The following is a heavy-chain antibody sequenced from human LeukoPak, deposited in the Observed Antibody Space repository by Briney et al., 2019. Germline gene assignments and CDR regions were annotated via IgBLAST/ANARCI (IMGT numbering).Heavy chain of an antibody. Sequence: GGSLRLSCTASGFTFGDYAMSWFRQAPGKGLEWVGFIRSKAYGGTTEYAASVKGRFTISRDDSKSIAYLQMNSLRAEDTAVYYCARDPRRLHHDYWGQGTLVTVSS. CDR3: ARDPRRLHHDY. J-gene: IGHJ4*02. D-gene: IGHD5-18*01. CDR1: GFTFGDYA. V-gene: IGHV3-49*03. CDR2: IRSKAYGGTT.